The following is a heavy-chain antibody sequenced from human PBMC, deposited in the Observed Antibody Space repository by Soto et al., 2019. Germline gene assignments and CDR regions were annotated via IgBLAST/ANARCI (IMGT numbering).Heavy chain of an antibody. CDR3: ARQRTSVVTQAYLDV. J-gene: IGHJ4*02. CDR2: IYYIGSP. Sequence: SEPMPRTNTVSGGKIRSYDGRWIRKNTRKGLEWIGSIYYIGSPYNNPSLRSRVSMSIDTSKDQFSLKLKSVTAADTALYFCARQRTSVVTQAYLDVWGPRSLVTGSS. CDR1: GGKIRSYD. D-gene: IGHD2-21*02. V-gene: IGHV4-59*04.